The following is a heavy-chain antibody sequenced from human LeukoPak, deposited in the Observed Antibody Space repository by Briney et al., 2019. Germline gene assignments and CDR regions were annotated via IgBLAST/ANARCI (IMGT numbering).Heavy chain of an antibody. V-gene: IGHV1-69*04. CDR3: AGDSPGYGSGSYYNRAFDI. CDR2: IIPILGIA. D-gene: IGHD3-10*01. Sequence: ASVKVSCKASGYTFTSYAISWVRQAPGQGLEWMGRIIPILGIANYAQKFQGRVTITADKSTSTAYMELSSLRSEDTAVYYCAGDSPGYGSGSYYNRAFDIWGQGTMVTVSS. J-gene: IGHJ3*02. CDR1: GYTFTSYA.